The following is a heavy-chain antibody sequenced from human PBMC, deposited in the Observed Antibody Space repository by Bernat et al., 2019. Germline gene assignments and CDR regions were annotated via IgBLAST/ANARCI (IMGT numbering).Heavy chain of an antibody. Sequence: EVQLVESGGALVQPGGSLTLSCAASGFTFSNSAMSWVRQAPGKGLEWVSTLTFVDGRNQDAGCMRGRFTISGDNTKNTLYLQMGSVRAEDTAIYYCAKKKSGMGTKLDYFDSWGQGTLVTVSS. CDR1: GFTFSNSA. J-gene: IGHJ4*02. CDR3: AKKKSGMGTKLDYFDS. CDR2: LTFVDGRN. V-gene: IGHV3-23*04. D-gene: IGHD1-7*01.